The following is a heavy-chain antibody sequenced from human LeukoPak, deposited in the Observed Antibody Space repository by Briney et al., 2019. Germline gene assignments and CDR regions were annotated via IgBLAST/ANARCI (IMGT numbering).Heavy chain of an antibody. Sequence: SETLSLTCTVSGGSISSYYWSWIRQPPGKGLEWIGYTYYSGSTNYNPSLKSRISISVDTSKNQFSLKLSSVTAADTAVYYCARTTEGGYTYNYFYYYYMDVWGKGTTVTISS. J-gene: IGHJ6*03. CDR1: GGSISSYY. V-gene: IGHV4-59*01. D-gene: IGHD5-18*01. CDR3: ARTTEGGYTYNYFYYYYMDV. CDR2: TYYSGST.